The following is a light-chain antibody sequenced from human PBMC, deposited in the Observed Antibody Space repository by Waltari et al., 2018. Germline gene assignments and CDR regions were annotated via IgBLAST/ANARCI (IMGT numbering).Light chain of an antibody. CDR2: RNN. Sequence: QAGLTQPPSVSKGLRQTATLTCTGNSNNVGNQGAVWLQPHQGHPPKLLPYRNNNRPSGISEKFSASRSGNTASLTITGLQPEDEADYYCSAWDSNLSAWVFGGGTKLTVL. V-gene: IGLV10-54*04. J-gene: IGLJ3*02. CDR1: SNNVGNQG. CDR3: SAWDSNLSAWV.